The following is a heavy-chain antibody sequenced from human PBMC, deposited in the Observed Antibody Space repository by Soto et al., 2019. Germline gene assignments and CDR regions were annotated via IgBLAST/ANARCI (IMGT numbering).Heavy chain of an antibody. CDR3: ARGFEGYGSGSNAPGGY. V-gene: IGHV1-18*01. CDR2: ISAYNGNT. CDR1: GYTFTSYG. J-gene: IGHJ4*02. Sequence: QVQLVQSGAEVKKPGASVKVSCKASGYTFTSYGISWVRQAPGQVLEWMGWISAYNGNTNYAQKRQGRVTMTTDTSTSTAYMELRSRRSDDTAVYYCARGFEGYGSGSNAPGGYWGQGTLGTVSS. D-gene: IGHD3-10*01.